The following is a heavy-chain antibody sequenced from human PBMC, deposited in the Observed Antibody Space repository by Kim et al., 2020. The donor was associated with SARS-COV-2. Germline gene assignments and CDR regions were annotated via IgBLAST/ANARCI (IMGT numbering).Heavy chain of an antibody. J-gene: IGHJ4*02. D-gene: IGHD3-10*01. CDR3: ASRRGVPNYFDY. V-gene: IGHV5-51*01. Sequence: RYSPSFQGQVTISADKSISTAYLQWSSLKASDTAMYYCASRRGVPNYFDYWGQGTLVTVSS.